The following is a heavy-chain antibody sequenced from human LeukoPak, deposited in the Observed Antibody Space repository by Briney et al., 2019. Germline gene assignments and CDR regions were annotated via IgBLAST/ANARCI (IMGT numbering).Heavy chain of an antibody. D-gene: IGHD5-18*01. CDR2: IRTSSSYI. V-gene: IGHV3-21*01. Sequence: PGGSLSLPCLVSGFTLSNYNMNWVRQAPGKGLEWVSSIRTSSSYIYYADSVTGRFTIARDNAKHSLYLQMNSLRAEETAVYYCGRRATSERGSSYGLDNWGQGTLVTVSS. CDR3: GRRATSERGSSYGLDN. CDR1: GFTLSNYN. J-gene: IGHJ4*02.